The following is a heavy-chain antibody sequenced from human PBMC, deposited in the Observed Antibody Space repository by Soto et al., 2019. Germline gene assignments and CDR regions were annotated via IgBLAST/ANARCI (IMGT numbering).Heavy chain of an antibody. J-gene: IGHJ5*02. CDR1: GGSNNSVDYY. D-gene: IGHD5-12*01. V-gene: IGHV4-30-4*01. CDR2: LYYDRNS. Sequence: PSEPLSLTYTVSGGSNNSVDYYCTWVRQPRGKGVEWIGYLYYDRNSQHHPSLKNQVTMSLDKSEHQFSQNLSSVTAADMSLYKSASDRRWLPGGASNWLDLWGQGTQVTVSS. CDR3: ASDRRWLPGGASNWLDL.